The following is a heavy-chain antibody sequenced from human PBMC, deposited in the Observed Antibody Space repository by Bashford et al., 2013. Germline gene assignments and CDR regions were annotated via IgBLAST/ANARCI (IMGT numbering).Heavy chain of an antibody. CDR2: INHSGSS. CDR3: ASSVGKTGISGTGYFDY. Sequence: SETLSLTCAVYGGSFSGYYWSWIRQPPGKGLEWIGEINHSGSSNYNPSLKSRVTISVDTSKNQFSLKVSSVTAADTAVFYCASSVGKTGISGTGYFDYWGQGTLVTVSS. J-gene: IGHJ4*02. CDR1: GGSFSGYY. D-gene: IGHD1-7*01. V-gene: IGHV4-34*01.